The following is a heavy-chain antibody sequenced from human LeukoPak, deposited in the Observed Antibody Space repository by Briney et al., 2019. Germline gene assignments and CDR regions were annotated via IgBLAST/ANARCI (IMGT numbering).Heavy chain of an antibody. Sequence: LAGGSLRLSCAASGFTFDDYALHWVRQAPGKGLEWVSGISWNSGSIGYADSVKGRFTISRDNAKNSLYLQMNNLREDDTAIYYCAKGNSPYYYDDNAFHPYWGQGALVTVSS. CDR3: AKGNSPYYYDDNAFHPY. V-gene: IGHV3-9*01. CDR2: ISWNSGSI. J-gene: IGHJ4*02. D-gene: IGHD3-22*01. CDR1: GFTFDDYA.